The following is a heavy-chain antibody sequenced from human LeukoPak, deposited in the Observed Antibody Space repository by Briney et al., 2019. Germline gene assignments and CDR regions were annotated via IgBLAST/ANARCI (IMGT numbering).Heavy chain of an antibody. D-gene: IGHD1-1*01. J-gene: IGHJ6*03. Sequence: GASVKVSCKASGGTFSSYAIIWVRQAPGQGLEWMGGIIPIFGTANYAQKFQGRVTITTDESTSTAYMELSSLRSEDTAVYYCARSDGTYYYYYMDVWGKGTTVTVSS. CDR1: GGTFSSYA. CDR2: IIPIFGTA. V-gene: IGHV1-69*05. CDR3: ARSDGTYYYYYMDV.